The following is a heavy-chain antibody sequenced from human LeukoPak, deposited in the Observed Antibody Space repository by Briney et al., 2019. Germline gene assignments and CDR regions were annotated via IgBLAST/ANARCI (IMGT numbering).Heavy chain of an antibody. Sequence: GEFLKISCKGSGYSFTNYWIGWVRQMPGKGLEWMGTIYPGDSDTRYIPSFQGQVTISADKSINTAYLQWSSLKASDTAMYYCARRVDSYWFFDYWGQGTLVTVSS. CDR1: GYSFTNYW. D-gene: IGHD1-26*01. CDR3: ARRVDSYWFFDY. J-gene: IGHJ4*02. CDR2: IYPGDSDT. V-gene: IGHV5-51*01.